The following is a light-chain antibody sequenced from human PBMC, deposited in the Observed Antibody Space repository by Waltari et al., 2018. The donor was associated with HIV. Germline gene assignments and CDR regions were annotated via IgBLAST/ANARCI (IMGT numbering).Light chain of an antibody. CDR3: QQYFTTHWT. CDR2: WAS. Sequence: DIVMTQSPDSLAVSLGERATINCKSSQSVLYTSNNKNYLAWYQQKPGQPPKKLICWASTRESGVPDRFSGSGSGTDFTLTISSLQAEDVAVYYCQQYFTTHWTFGQGTKVEIK. CDR1: QSVLYTSNNKNY. V-gene: IGKV4-1*01. J-gene: IGKJ1*01.